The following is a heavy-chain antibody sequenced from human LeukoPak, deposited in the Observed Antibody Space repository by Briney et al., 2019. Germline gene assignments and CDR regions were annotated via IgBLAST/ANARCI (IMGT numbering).Heavy chain of an antibody. CDR2: MNPNSGGT. CDR1: GYTFTSYD. CDR3: ARDLAVAGNYYYYMDV. V-gene: IGHV1-2*02. J-gene: IGHJ6*03. Sequence: ASVKVSCKASGYTFTSYDINWVRQATGQGLEWMGWMNPNSGGTNYAQKFQGRVTMTRDTSISTAYMELSRLRSDDAAVYYCARDLAVAGNYYYYMDVWGKGTTVTVSS. D-gene: IGHD6-19*01.